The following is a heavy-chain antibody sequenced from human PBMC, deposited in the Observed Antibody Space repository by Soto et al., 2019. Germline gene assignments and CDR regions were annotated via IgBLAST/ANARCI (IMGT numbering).Heavy chain of an antibody. CDR3: ARDVYSYGSYYYYGMDV. Sequence: PAASVKVSCKASGGTFSSYAISWVRQAPGQGLEWMGGIIPIFGTANYAQKFQGRVTITADESTSTAYMELSSLRSGDTAVYYCARDVYSYGSYYYYGMDVWGQGTTVTVSS. D-gene: IGHD5-18*01. CDR1: GGTFSSYA. J-gene: IGHJ6*02. V-gene: IGHV1-69*13. CDR2: IIPIFGTA.